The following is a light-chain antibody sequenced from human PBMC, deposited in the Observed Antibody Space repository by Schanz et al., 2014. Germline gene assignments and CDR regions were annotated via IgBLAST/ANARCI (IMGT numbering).Light chain of an antibody. CDR1: SSDVGNYNL. CDR3: CSYAGSSTHYV. V-gene: IGLV2-23*02. J-gene: IGLJ1*01. Sequence: QSALTQPASVSGSPGQSITISCTGTSSDVGNYNLVSWYQHLPGKAPKLMIYEVSNRPSGVPDRFSGSKSGNTASLTISGLQAEDEADYYCCSYAGSSTHYVFGTGTKLTVL. CDR2: EVS.